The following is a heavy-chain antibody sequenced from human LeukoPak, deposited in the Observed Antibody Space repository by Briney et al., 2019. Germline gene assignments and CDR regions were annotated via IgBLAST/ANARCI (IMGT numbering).Heavy chain of an antibody. V-gene: IGHV3-21*01. CDR1: GFTFSSYS. J-gene: IGHJ6*02. CDR3: AKARPAIAARVGYYYGLDV. CDR2: ISRSSSYI. Sequence: GGSLRLSCAASGFTFSSYSMNWVRQAPGKGLEWVSCISRSSSYIDYADSVKGRFTISRDNAKNSLYLQMNSLRAEDTAVYYCAKARPAIAARVGYYYGLDVWGQGTTVTVSS. D-gene: IGHD6-6*01.